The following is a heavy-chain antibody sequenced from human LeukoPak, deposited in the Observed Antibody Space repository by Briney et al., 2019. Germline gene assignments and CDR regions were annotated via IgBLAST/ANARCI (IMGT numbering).Heavy chain of an antibody. CDR2: ISYDGSNK. CDR3: AKGRYGSGSYSFDY. V-gene: IGHV3-30*18. Sequence: PGGSLRLSCAASGFTFSSYGMHWVRQAPGKGLEWLAVISYDGSNKYYADSVKGRFTISRDNSKNTLYLQMNSLRAEDTAVYYCAKGRYGSGSYSFDYWGQGTLVTVSS. D-gene: IGHD3-10*01. CDR1: GFTFSSYG. J-gene: IGHJ4*02.